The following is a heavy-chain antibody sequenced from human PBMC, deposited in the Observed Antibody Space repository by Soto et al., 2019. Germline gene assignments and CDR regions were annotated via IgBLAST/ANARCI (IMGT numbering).Heavy chain of an antibody. Sequence: CAVSGYSITSDYYWGWIRQPPGKGLEWIGSIYSGSTYYNPSLKSRVTISVDTSKNQFSLRLTSVTAADTAMYYCAKKGYYPSGKINLFDSWGQGTLVTVSS. D-gene: IGHD3-10*01. CDR3: AKKGYYPSGKINLFDS. J-gene: IGHJ4*02. CDR1: GYSITSDYY. CDR2: IYSGST. V-gene: IGHV4-38-2*01.